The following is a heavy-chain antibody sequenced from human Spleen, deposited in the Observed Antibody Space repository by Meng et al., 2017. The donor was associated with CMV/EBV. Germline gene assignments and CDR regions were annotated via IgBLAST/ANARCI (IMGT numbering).Heavy chain of an antibody. J-gene: IGHJ5*02. Sequence: SGYPLTGYSIRWVRQAPGQGLEWMGRINPNSGGTNYEQKFKGRVTMTRDTSISTAYMELSNLRSDDTAVYYCARDAHYFGSESGWFDPWGQGSLVTVSS. V-gene: IGHV1-2*06. CDR1: GYPLTGYS. CDR3: ARDAHYFGSESGWFDP. CDR2: INPNSGGT. D-gene: IGHD3-10*01.